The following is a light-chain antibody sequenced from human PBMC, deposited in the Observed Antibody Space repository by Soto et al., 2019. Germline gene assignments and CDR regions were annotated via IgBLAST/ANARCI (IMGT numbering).Light chain of an antibody. V-gene: IGLV1-40*01. J-gene: IGLJ3*02. CDR2: GNS. Sequence: QSVLTQPPSVSGAPGQRVTISCTGSSSNIGAGYDVHWYQQLPGTAPKLLIYGNSNRPSGVPDRCSGSKSGTSASLAITGLQAEDEADHYCQSYDSSLSGSVFGGGTKLTVL. CDR1: SSNIGAGYD. CDR3: QSYDSSLSGSV.